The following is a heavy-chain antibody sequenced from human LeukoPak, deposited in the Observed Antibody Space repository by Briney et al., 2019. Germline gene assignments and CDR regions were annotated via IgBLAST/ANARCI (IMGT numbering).Heavy chain of an antibody. CDR1: GYTFTSYY. CDR2: INPSGGST. Sequence: ASVKVSCKASGYTFTSYYMHWVRQAPGQGLEWMGIINPSGGSTSYAQKFQGRVTRTRDTSTSTVYMELSSLRSEDTAVYYCARVGHYYDSSGYSPFDYWGQGTLVTVSS. CDR3: ARVGHYYDSSGYSPFDY. V-gene: IGHV1-46*01. J-gene: IGHJ4*02. D-gene: IGHD3-22*01.